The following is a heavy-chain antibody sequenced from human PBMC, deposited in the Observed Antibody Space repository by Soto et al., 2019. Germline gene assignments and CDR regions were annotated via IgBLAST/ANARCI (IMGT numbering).Heavy chain of an antibody. CDR3: VRVVATPGLPDN. D-gene: IGHD2-15*01. CDR2: IVPIVDTS. J-gene: IGHJ4*02. V-gene: IGHV1-69*12. CDR1: GGTFSSYA. Sequence: QVQLVQPAAEVRQPASSVKVSCKTSGGTFSSYAISWVRQAPGQGLEWMGGIVPIVDTSTYAQKCQGSVKISADESTSTVDMELSSLRSDDTAVYYCVRVVATPGLPDNLRQGTLVTVSS.